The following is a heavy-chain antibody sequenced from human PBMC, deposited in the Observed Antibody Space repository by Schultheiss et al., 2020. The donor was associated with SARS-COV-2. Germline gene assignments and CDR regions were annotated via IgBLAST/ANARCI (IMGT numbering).Heavy chain of an antibody. V-gene: IGHV4-39*07. Sequence: SETLSLTCTVSGGSISSGGYYWSWIRQHPGKGLEWIGEINHSGSTNYNPSLKSRVTISVDTSKNQFSLKLSSVTAADTAVYYCARDGATVTNNWFDPWGQGTLVTVSS. CDR1: GGSISSGGYY. J-gene: IGHJ5*02. CDR2: INHSGST. D-gene: IGHD4-17*01. CDR3: ARDGATVTNNWFDP.